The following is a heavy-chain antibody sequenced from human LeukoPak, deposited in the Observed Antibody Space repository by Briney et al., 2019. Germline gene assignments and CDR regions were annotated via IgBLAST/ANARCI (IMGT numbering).Heavy chain of an antibody. J-gene: IGHJ4*02. CDR3: TTGVVVPAAMGRLGYYFDY. V-gene: IGHV3-15*01. Sequence: GGSLRLSCAASGFTFSNAWMSWVRQAPGKGLEWVGRIKSKTDGGTTDYAAPVKGRSTISRDDSKDTLYLQMNSLKTEDTAVYYCTTGVVVPAAMGRLGYYFDYWGQGTLVTVSS. CDR2: IKSKTDGGTT. CDR1: GFTFSNAW. D-gene: IGHD2-2*01.